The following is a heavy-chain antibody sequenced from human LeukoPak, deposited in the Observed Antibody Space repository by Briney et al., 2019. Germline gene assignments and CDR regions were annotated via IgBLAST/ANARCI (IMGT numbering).Heavy chain of an antibody. D-gene: IGHD6-6*01. CDR1: GYNFTNYW. Sequence: GESLKISCKGSGYNFTNYWIDWVRQMPGKGLEWTGIIYPGDSDTRYSPSFRGQVTFSADESISTAYLQWSSLKASDTAIYYCARRSSIAPRLFDYWGQGTLVTVSS. J-gene: IGHJ4*02. CDR3: ARRSSIAPRLFDY. CDR2: IYPGDSDT. V-gene: IGHV5-51*01.